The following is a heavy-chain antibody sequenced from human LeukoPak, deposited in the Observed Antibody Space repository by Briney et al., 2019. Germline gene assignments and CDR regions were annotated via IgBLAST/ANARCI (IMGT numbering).Heavy chain of an antibody. CDR1: GDSIYSYY. CDR3: ARLRNWAWDFDS. CDR2: ISYSGNT. D-gene: IGHD7-27*01. Sequence: PSETLSLTCTVSGDSIYSYYWSWIRQPPGKGLEWIGYISYSGNTNYNPFLKSRVTISADTSKNQFSLKMSSVTAADTAVYFCARLRNWAWDFDSWGQGTLVTVSS. J-gene: IGHJ4*02. V-gene: IGHV4-59*01.